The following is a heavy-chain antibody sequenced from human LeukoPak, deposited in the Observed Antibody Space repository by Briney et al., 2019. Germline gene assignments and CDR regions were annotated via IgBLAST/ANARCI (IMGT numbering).Heavy chain of an antibody. Sequence: GGALRLSCAASGFTFRNFAMSWVRQAPGKGLEWVSASSGDGVYIYYIASVKGRFTTSRDNSRDTLFLQMNSLRAEDTALYYCAKGGADDWGETWGQGTLVTVSS. J-gene: IGHJ5*02. CDR2: SSGDGVYI. CDR1: GFTFRNFA. CDR3: AKGGADDWGET. D-gene: IGHD7-27*01. V-gene: IGHV3-23*01.